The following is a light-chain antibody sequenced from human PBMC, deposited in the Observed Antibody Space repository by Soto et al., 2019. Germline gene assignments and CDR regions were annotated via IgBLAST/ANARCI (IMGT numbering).Light chain of an antibody. CDR2: EGT. Sequence: QSVLTQPASVSGSPGQSITISCTGTTSDVGSYSLVSWYQQHPGKAPKLMIYEGTKRPSGVSNRFSGSKSGNTASLTISGLQAEDEADYHCSSYTTGSTLYVFGGGTKLTVL. CDR1: TSDVGSYSL. J-gene: IGLJ1*01. CDR3: SSYTTGSTLYV. V-gene: IGLV2-14*02.